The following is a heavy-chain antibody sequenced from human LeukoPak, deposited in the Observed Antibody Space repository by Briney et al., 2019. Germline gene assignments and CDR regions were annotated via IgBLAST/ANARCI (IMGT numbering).Heavy chain of an antibody. J-gene: IGHJ4*02. CDR2: ISGSGEST. V-gene: IGHV3-23*01. CDR3: ARGGYSYATSFDY. D-gene: IGHD5-18*01. Sequence: GGSLRLSCAASGFIFSTYAMSWVRQAPGKGLEGVSGISGSGESTYYADSVKGRFTISRDNAKNSLYLQMNSLRAEDTAVYYCARGGYSYATSFDYWGQGTLVTVSS. CDR1: GFIFSTYA.